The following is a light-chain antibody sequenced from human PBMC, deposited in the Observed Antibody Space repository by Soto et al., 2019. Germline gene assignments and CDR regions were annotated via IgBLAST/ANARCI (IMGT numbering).Light chain of an antibody. V-gene: IGKV3-20*01. Sequence: EIVLTQSPGTLSFSPGERATLSCRASQSVSRTYLAWYQQKPGQAPRLLIYDVSTRATGIPDRFSGSGSGTDFTLTISRLEPEDFAVYYCQQYGTSPYTFGQGTKLEIK. CDR1: QSVSRTY. J-gene: IGKJ2*01. CDR3: QQYGTSPYT. CDR2: DVS.